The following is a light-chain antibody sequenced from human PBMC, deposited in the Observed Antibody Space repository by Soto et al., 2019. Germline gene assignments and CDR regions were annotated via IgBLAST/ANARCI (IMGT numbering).Light chain of an antibody. CDR1: QGISNY. J-gene: IGKJ3*01. V-gene: IGKV1-27*01. CDR3: QKYNSAHRG. CDR2: AAS. Sequence: DIQMTQSPSSLSASVGDRVTITCRASQGISNYLAWYQQKPGKVPKLLIYAASTLQSGVPSRFSVSGSGTNFTLTISSLQPEDVATYYCQKYNSAHRGFGPGTKVDIK.